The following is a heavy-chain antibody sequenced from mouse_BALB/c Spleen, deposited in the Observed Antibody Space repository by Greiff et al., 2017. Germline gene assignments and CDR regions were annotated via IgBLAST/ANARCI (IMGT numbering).Heavy chain of an antibody. CDR2: IYPGDGDT. CDR1: GYAFSSSW. V-gene: IGHV1-82*01. J-gene: IGHJ2*01. CDR3: ARGGNNFDY. Sequence: VQLQQSGPELVKPGASVKISCKASGYAFSSSWMNWVKQRPGQGLEWIGRIYPGDGDTNYNEKFKGKATLTADKSSSTAYMQLSSLTSENSAVYFCARGGNNFDYWGQGTTLTVSS. D-gene: IGHD2-1*01.